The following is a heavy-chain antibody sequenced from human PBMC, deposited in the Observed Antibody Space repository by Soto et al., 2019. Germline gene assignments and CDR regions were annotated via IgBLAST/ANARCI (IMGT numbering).Heavy chain of an antibody. V-gene: IGHV4-59*01. CDR2: IYYSGST. J-gene: IGHJ3*02. Sequence: PSETLSLTCTVSGGSISSYYWSWIRQPPGKGLEWIGYIYYSGSTNYNPSLKSRVTISVDTSKNQFSLKLSSVTAADTAVYYCARVRGHDAFDIWGQGTMVTVSS. CDR3: ARVRGHDAFDI. CDR1: GGSISSYY.